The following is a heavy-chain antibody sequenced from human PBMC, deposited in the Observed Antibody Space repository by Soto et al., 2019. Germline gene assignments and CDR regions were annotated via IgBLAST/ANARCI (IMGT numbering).Heavy chain of an antibody. CDR3: ARGWGELSLALDY. D-gene: IGHD3-16*02. V-gene: IGHV3-33*01. CDR2: IWYDGSNK. Sequence: QVQLVESGGGVVQPGRSLRLSCAASGFTFSNYGMHWVRQAPGKGLEWVAVIWYDGSNKYYADSVKGRFTISRDNSKNTLYLQMNSLRAEDTAVYYCARGWGELSLALDYWGQGTLVTVSS. CDR1: GFTFSNYG. J-gene: IGHJ4*02.